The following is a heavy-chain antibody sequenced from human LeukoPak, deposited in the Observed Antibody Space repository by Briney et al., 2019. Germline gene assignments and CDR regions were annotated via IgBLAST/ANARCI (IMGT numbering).Heavy chain of an antibody. Sequence: GGSLRLSCAASGFTFSSYAMSWARQAPGKGLEWVSAISGSGGSTYYADSVKGRFTISRDNSKNTLYLQMNSLRAEDTAVYYCAKDRVVVVAAPDYWGQGTLVTVSS. CDR1: GFTFSSYA. D-gene: IGHD2-15*01. V-gene: IGHV3-23*01. CDR2: ISGSGGST. CDR3: AKDRVVVVAAPDY. J-gene: IGHJ4*02.